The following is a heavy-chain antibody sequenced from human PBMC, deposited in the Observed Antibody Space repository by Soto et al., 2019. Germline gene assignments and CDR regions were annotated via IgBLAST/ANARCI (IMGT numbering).Heavy chain of an antibody. D-gene: IGHD2-8*01. CDR3: ARDGFYSGGYCTNGVCPALDYYYYYGMDV. Sequence: PSQTLSLTCAISGDSVSSNSAAWNWIRQSPSRGLEWLGRTYYRSKWYNDYAVSVKSRITINPDTSKNQFSLQLNSVTPEDTAVYYCARDGFYSGGYCTNGVCPALDYYYYYGMDVWGQGTTVTVSS. V-gene: IGHV6-1*01. J-gene: IGHJ6*02. CDR1: GDSVSSNSAA. CDR2: TYYRSKWYN.